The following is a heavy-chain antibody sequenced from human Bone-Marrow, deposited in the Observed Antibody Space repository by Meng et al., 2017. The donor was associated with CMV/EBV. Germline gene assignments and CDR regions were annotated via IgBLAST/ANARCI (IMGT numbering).Heavy chain of an antibody. CDR2: INPNSGGT. D-gene: IGHD2-2*01. CDR1: YTFTGYY. J-gene: IGHJ5*02. Sequence: YTFTGYYMHWVRQAPGQGLEWMGWINPNSGGTNYAQKFQGRVTMTRDTSISTAYMELSRLRSDDTAVYYCAREGYCSSTSCYEGGFDPWGQGTLVTVSS. V-gene: IGHV1-2*02. CDR3: AREGYCSSTSCYEGGFDP.